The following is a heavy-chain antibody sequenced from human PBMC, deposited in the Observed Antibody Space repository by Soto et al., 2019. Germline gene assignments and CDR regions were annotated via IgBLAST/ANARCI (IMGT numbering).Heavy chain of an antibody. CDR1: GFTFNNYW. D-gene: IGHD1-26*01. J-gene: IGHJ3*01. Sequence: DVQLVESGGGMVQPGGSLRLSCAASGFTFNNYWMSWVRQAPGKGLEWVAIIRQDGSETNYLDSVKGRFTISRDNARDVLYLEMNSLRAEDTAVFYCARERGSYFDAFDLWGRGTMVVVAS. CDR3: ARERGSYFDAFDL. V-gene: IGHV3-7*03. CDR2: IRQDGSET.